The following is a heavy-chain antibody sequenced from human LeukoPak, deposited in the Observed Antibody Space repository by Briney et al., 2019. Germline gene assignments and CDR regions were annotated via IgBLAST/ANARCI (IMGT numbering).Heavy chain of an antibody. CDR2: IEQDGSEK. CDR1: GFSFSSYW. CDR3: AKEYVDIVATIIDY. Sequence: GGSLRLSCAASGFSFSSYWMSWVRQASGKGLEWVANIEQDGSEKDYVDSVKGRFTISRDNSKNTLYLQMNSLRAEDTAVYYCAKEYVDIVATIIDYWGQGTLVTVSS. J-gene: IGHJ4*02. V-gene: IGHV3-7*01. D-gene: IGHD5-12*01.